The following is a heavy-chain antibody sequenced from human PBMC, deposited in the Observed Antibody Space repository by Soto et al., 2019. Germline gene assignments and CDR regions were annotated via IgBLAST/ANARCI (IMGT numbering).Heavy chain of an antibody. CDR2: ISAYNGNT. V-gene: IGHV1-18*01. CDR3: AREVVPAATTVNWFDP. D-gene: IGHD2-2*01. Sequence: AAVKVSCKASGYTFTSYGISWVRQAPGQGLEWMGWISAYNGNTNYAQKLQGRVTMTTDTSTSTAYMELRSLRSDDTAVHYCAREVVPAATTVNWFDPWGQGTLVTVSS. J-gene: IGHJ5*02. CDR1: GYTFTSYG.